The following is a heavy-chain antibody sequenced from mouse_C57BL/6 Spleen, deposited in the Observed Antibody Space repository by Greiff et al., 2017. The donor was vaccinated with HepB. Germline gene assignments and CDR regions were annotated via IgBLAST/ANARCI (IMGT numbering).Heavy chain of an antibody. Sequence: SGPELVKPGASVKISCKASGYSFTDYNMNWVKQSNGKSLEWIGVINPNYGTTSYNQKFKGKATLTVDQSSSTAYMQLNSLTSEDSAVYYCARSENGSTYWYFDVWGTGTTVTVSS. CDR1: GYSFTDYN. V-gene: IGHV1-39*01. CDR2: INPNYGTT. J-gene: IGHJ1*03. CDR3: ARSENGSTYWYFDV. D-gene: IGHD1-1*01.